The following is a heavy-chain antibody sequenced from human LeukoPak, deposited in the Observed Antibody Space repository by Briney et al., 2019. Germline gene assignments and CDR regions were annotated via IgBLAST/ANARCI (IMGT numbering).Heavy chain of an antibody. CDR3: AKEVIAVAGNYFDY. V-gene: IGHV3-23*01. Sequence: GGSLRLSCAAFGFTFSSYAMSWVRQAPGQGLEWVSGISGGGGSTYYADSVKGRFTMSRDNSKNTLYLQMNSLRAEDTAVYYCAKEVIAVAGNYFDYWGQGILVTVSA. J-gene: IGHJ4*02. CDR2: ISGGGGST. CDR1: GFTFSSYA. D-gene: IGHD6-19*01.